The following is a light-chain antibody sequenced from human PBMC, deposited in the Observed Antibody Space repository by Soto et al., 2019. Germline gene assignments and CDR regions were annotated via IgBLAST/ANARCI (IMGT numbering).Light chain of an antibody. V-gene: IGKV3-20*01. Sequence: EIVLTQSPGTLSLSPGEGATLSCRASQSVSSRNLAWFRQKPRQAPRLLIYGASNRAPGIPDRISGSGSGTDVNLTVNRVEPEDIVVCYCQAYGDSPPAFTFGQGTKLQIK. CDR3: QAYGDSPPAFT. CDR2: GAS. J-gene: IGKJ2*01. CDR1: QSVSSRN.